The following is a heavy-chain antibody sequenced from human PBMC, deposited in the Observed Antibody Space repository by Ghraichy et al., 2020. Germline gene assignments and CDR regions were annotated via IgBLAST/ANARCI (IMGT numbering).Heavy chain of an antibody. CDR1: GFTFSSYG. CDR2: IRYDGSNK. D-gene: IGHD2-15*01. CDR3: AKADSERYCSGGSCYGGVDY. Sequence: GGSLRLSCAASGFTFSSYGMHWVRQAPGKGLEWVAFIRYDGSNKYYADSVKGRFTISRDNSKNTLYLQMNSLRAEDTAVYYCAKADSERYCSGGSCYGGVDYWGQGTLVTVSS. J-gene: IGHJ4*02. V-gene: IGHV3-30*02.